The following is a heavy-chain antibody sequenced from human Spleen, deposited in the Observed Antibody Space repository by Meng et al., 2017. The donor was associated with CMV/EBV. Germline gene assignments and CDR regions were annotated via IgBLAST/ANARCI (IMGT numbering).Heavy chain of an antibody. CDR2: ISSSSTYI. CDR3: AKCSSTRCYYSNWFDP. J-gene: IGHJ5*02. D-gene: IGHD2-2*01. Sequence: FTFSIYGMNWVRQAPGKGLEWVSSISSSSTYISYADSVKGRFTISRDNAKSSLDLQMSSLRAEDTAVYYCAKCSSTRCYYSNWFDPWGPGTLVTVSS. V-gene: IGHV3-21*01. CDR1: FTFSIYG.